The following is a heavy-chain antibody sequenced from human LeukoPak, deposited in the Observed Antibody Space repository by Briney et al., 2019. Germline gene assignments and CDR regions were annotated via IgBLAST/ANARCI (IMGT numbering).Heavy chain of an antibody. J-gene: IGHJ4*02. V-gene: IGHV4-38-2*01. D-gene: IGHD3-10*01. Sequence: SETLSLTCAVSGYSISSGYYWDWIRQPPGKGLEWIGSIYHSGSTYYNPSLKSRVTISVDTSKNQFSLKLSSVTAADTAVYYCARQRYIGGSGSYWFDYWGQGTLVTVSS. CDR1: GYSISSGYY. CDR2: IYHSGST. CDR3: ARQRYIGGSGSYWFDY.